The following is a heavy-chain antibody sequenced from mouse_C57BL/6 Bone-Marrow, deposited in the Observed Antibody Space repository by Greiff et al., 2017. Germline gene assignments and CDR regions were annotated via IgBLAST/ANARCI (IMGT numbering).Heavy chain of an antibody. D-gene: IGHD6-1*01. V-gene: IGHV14-4*01. CDR2: IDPENGDN. J-gene: IGHJ1*03. CDR1: GFNIKDDY. Sequence: VQLMQSGAELVRPGASVKLSCTASGFNIKDDYMHWVKQRPEQGLEWIGWIDPENGDNEDASTFQGKATITADTSSKTAYLQRSSLTSADNAVYYCTTRCPDGWGTGTTVTVSS. CDR3: TTRCPDG.